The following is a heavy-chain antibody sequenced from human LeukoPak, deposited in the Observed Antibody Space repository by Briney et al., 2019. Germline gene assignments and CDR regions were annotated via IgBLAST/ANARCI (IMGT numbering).Heavy chain of an antibody. J-gene: IGHJ4*02. V-gene: IGHV3-7*01. Sequence: PGGSLRLSCAASGFTLSSYWMSWVRQAPGKVLEWVANIKQDGSEKYYVDSVKGRFTISRDNAKNSLYLQMNSLRAEDTAVYYCVKDYESSYFDNSGYPAYWGQGTLVTVSS. D-gene: IGHD3-22*01. CDR3: VKDYESSYFDNSGYPAY. CDR1: GFTLSSYW. CDR2: IKQDGSEK.